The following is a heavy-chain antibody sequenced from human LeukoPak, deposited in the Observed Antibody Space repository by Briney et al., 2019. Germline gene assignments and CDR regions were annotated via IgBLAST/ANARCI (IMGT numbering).Heavy chain of an antibody. CDR3: AISRKTYYYDSSGRPRDAFDI. D-gene: IGHD3-22*01. CDR2: MNPNSGNT. CDR1: GYTFTSYD. Sequence: ASVKVSCKASGYTFTSYDINWVRQATGQGLEWMGWMNPNSGNTGYAQKSQGRVTMTRNTSISTAYMELSSLRSEDTAVYYCAISRKTYYYDSSGRPRDAFDIWGQGTMVTVSS. V-gene: IGHV1-8*01. J-gene: IGHJ3*02.